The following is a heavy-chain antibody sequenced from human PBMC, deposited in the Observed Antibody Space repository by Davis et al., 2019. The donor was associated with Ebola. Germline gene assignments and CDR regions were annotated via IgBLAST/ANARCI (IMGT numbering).Heavy chain of an antibody. Sequence: GGSLRLSCAASGFVFSSYGIYWVRQAPGKGPEWVALMSSDGRKEFYADSVKGRFTMSRDNSKNTLYLQMSGLRAEDTAMYYCARDFGGITIFGVVLTLWGQGTLVTVSS. CDR2: MSSDGRKE. CDR3: ARDFGGITIFGVVLTL. CDR1: GFVFSSYG. V-gene: IGHV3-30*04. D-gene: IGHD3-3*01. J-gene: IGHJ4*02.